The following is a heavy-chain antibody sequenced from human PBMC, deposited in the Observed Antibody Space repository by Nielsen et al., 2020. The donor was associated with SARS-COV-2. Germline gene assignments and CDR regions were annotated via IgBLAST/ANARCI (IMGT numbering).Heavy chain of an antibody. CDR1: GGSISSSNW. Sequence: SETLSLTCAVSGGSISSSNWWSWVRQPPGKGLEWIGSIYYSGSTYYNPSLKSRVTISVDTSKNQFSLKLSSVTAADTAVYYCARQGEVTTVTQTYYYYGMDVWGQGTTVTVSS. D-gene: IGHD4-17*01. V-gene: IGHV4-39*01. J-gene: IGHJ6*02. CDR3: ARQGEVTTVTQTYYYYGMDV. CDR2: IYYSGST.